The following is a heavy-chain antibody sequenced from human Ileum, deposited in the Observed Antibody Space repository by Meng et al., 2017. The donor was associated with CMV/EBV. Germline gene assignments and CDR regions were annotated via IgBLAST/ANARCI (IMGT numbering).Heavy chain of an antibody. CDR3: ARHFPHGSGLKIGFDY. V-gene: IGHV4-39*07. CDR1: GGSISSSTYY. J-gene: IGHJ4*02. Sequence: QWRESGPGLAKPSETLSLTCTVSGGSISSSTYYWGWIRQPPGKGLEWIGSISYSGRTDGNPSLESRVTISVDTSKNQFSLKLTSVTAADTAVYYCARHFPHGSGLKIGFDYWGQGTLVTVSS. CDR2: ISYSGRT. D-gene: IGHD6-19*01.